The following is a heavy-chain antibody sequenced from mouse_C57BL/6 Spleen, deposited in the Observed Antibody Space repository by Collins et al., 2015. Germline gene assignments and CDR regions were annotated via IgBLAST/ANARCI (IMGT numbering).Heavy chain of an antibody. J-gene: IGHJ4*01. CDR1: GFSLTGYG. Sequence: HGQLKESGPGLVAPSQSLSITCTVSGFSLTGYGVNWVRQPPGKGLEWLGMIWGDGSTDYNSALKSRLSISKDNSKSQVFLKMNSLQTDDTARYYCARGHYYGSSYGLYYAMDYWGQGTSVTVSS. CDR2: IWGDGST. D-gene: IGHD1-1*01. CDR3: ARGHYYGSSYGLYYAMDY. V-gene: IGHV2-6-7*01.